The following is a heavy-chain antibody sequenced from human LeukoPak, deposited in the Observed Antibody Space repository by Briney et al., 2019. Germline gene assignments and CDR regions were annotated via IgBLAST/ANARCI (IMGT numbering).Heavy chain of an antibody. CDR2: IFYSGGT. J-gene: IGHJ4*02. Sequence: KSSETLSLTCTVSGGSISSSSNYWGWIRQPPGKGLEWSGSIFYSGGTYYNPSLKSRVTISVDTSKNQFSLKLSSVTAADTAVYYCARHVSRHFDYWGQGTLVTVSS. V-gene: IGHV4-39*01. CDR3: ARHVSRHFDY. CDR1: GGSISSSSNY.